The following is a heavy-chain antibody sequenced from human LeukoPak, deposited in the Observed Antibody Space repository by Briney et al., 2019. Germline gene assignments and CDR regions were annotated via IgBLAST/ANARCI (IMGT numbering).Heavy chain of an antibody. CDR3: ARHGRAGYSSSCHDAFDI. J-gene: IGHJ3*02. CDR2: IYHSGST. V-gene: IGHV4-39*01. D-gene: IGHD6-13*01. CDR1: GGSISSSSYY. Sequence: SETLSLTCTVSGGSISSSSYYWGWIRQAPGKGLEWIGSIYHSGSTYYNPSLKSRVTISVDTSKNQFSLKLSSVTAPDTAVYYCARHGRAGYSSSCHDAFDIWGQGTMVTVSS.